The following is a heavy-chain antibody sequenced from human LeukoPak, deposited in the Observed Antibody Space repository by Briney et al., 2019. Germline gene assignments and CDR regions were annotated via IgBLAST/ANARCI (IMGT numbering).Heavy chain of an antibody. CDR1: GFTFSSYA. Sequence: PGGSLRLSCAASGFTFSSYAMSWVRQAPGKGLEWVSTISANGDTTYYADSVKGRFTFSRDNAKNSLYLQMNSLRDEDTAVYYCARTRGYFDFWGQGTLVTVSS. V-gene: IGHV3-23*01. CDR2: ISANGDTT. CDR3: ARTRGYFDF. D-gene: IGHD1/OR15-1a*01. J-gene: IGHJ4*02.